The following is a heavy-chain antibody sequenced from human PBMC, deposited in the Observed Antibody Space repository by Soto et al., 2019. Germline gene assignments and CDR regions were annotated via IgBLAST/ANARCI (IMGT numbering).Heavy chain of an antibody. CDR3: AKDKVAATHEDYYYYGMDV. V-gene: IGHV3-30*18. J-gene: IGHJ6*02. D-gene: IGHD2-15*01. CDR1: GFTFSSYG. CDR2: ISYDGSNK. Sequence: QVQLVESGGGVVQPGRSLRLSCAASGFTFSSYGMHWVRQAPGKGLEWVAVISYDGSNKYYADSVKGRFTISRDNSKNPLYLQMNSLRAEDTAVYYCAKDKVAATHEDYYYYGMDVWGQGTTVTVSS.